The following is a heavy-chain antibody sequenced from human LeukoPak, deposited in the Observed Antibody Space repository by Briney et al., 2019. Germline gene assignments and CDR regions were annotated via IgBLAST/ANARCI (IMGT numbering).Heavy chain of an antibody. Sequence: GGSLRLSCAASGFTFSSYSMNWVRQAPGKGLEWVSSISSSSSYIYYADSVKGRFTISRDNAKNSLYLQMNSLRAGDTAVYYCARSPYSGYDSPGGGGMDVWGQGTTVTVSS. CDR1: GFTFSSYS. V-gene: IGHV3-21*01. CDR3: ARSPYSGYDSPGGGGMDV. J-gene: IGHJ6*02. D-gene: IGHD5-12*01. CDR2: ISSSSSYI.